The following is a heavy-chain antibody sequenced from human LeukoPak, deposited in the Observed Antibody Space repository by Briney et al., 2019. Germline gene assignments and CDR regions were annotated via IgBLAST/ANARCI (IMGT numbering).Heavy chain of an antibody. Sequence: PGGSLRLSCSAPGFTFSSYGMHWVRQAPGKGLEWVSLISGDGGSTYYADSVKGRFTISRDNSKNSLYLQMNSLRTEDNALYYCAKEASSSYFDYWGQGTLVTVSS. CDR1: GFTFSSYG. V-gene: IGHV3-43*02. J-gene: IGHJ4*02. CDR2: ISGDGGST. CDR3: AKEASSSYFDY. D-gene: IGHD3-16*01.